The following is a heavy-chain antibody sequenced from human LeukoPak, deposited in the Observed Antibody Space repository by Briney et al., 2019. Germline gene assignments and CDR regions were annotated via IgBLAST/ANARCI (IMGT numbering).Heavy chain of an antibody. D-gene: IGHD6-13*01. Sequence: GGSLRLSCSASGFTFSSYAMHWVRQAPGKGLEYVSAISSNGGSTYYADSVKGRFTISRDNSKNTLYLQMSSLRAEDTAVYYCVKDVVGGIAAFDYWGQGTLVTVSS. CDR3: VKDVVGGIAAFDY. V-gene: IGHV3-64D*06. CDR1: GFTFSSYA. J-gene: IGHJ4*02. CDR2: ISSNGGST.